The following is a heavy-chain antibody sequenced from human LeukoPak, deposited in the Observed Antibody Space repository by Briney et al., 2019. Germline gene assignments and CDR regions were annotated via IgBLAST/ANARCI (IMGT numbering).Heavy chain of an antibody. D-gene: IGHD1-1*01. CDR1: RFTFSGSA. V-gene: IGHV3-73*01. CDR2: IRSKANSYAT. Sequence: PGGSLILSCEASRFTFSGSAMHWVRQASGKGLEWVGRIRSKANSYATACAASVKGRFTIYRDDSKNTAYLQMNSLKTEDTAVYYCTRRNDGGYAYWGQGTLVTVSS. CDR3: TRRNDGGYAY. J-gene: IGHJ4*02.